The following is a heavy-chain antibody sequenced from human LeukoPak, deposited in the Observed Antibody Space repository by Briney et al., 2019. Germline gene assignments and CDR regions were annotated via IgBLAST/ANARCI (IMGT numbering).Heavy chain of an antibody. CDR2: IYYSGST. D-gene: IGHD6-13*01. Sequence: SETLSLTCSVSGYFISSGYYWSWIRQPPGKGLEWIGYIYYSGSTNYNPSLKSRVTISVDTSKNQFSLKLSSVTAADTAVYYCAGNVGIAAADDAFDIWGQGTMVTVSS. CDR1: GYFISSGYY. V-gene: IGHV4-61*01. CDR3: AGNVGIAAADDAFDI. J-gene: IGHJ3*02.